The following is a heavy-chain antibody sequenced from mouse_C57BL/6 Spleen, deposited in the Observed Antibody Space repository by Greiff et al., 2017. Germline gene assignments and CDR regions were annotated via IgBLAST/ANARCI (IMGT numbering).Heavy chain of an antibody. CDR2: IYPSDSET. D-gene: IGHD1-1*01. J-gene: IGHJ2*01. V-gene: IGHV1-61*01. CDR1: GYTFTSYW. Sequence: VQLQQPGAELVRPGSSVKLSCKASGYTFTSYWMDWVKQRPGQGLEWIGNIYPSDSETHYNQKFKDKATLTVDKPSSTAYMQLSSLTSEDSAVYYCARNYGSYFDYWGQGTTLTVSS. CDR3: ARNYGSYFDY.